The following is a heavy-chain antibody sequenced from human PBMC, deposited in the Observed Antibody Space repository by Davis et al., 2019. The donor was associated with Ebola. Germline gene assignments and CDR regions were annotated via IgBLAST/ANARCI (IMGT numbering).Heavy chain of an antibody. D-gene: IGHD5-18*01. CDR3: ARDRGYSYGYYY. V-gene: IGHV1-2*04. CDR1: GYSFTSYG. J-gene: IGHJ4*02. Sequence: AASVKVSCKTSGYSFTSYGITWVRQAPGQGLEWMGWINPNTGGTNYAQKCQGWVTMTRDTSISTAYMELSRLRADDPAVYYCARDRGYSYGYYYWGQGTLVTVSS. CDR2: INPNTGGT.